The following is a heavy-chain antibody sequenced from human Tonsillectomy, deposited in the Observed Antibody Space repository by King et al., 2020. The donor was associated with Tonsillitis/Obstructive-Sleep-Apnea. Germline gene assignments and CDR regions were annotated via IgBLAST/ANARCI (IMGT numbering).Heavy chain of an antibody. CDR1: GFTFDNYA. J-gene: IGHJ5*02. V-gene: IGHV3-9*01. CDR2: ISWHSGSV. D-gene: IGHD3-16*01. CDR3: AKDNDALLGSSNWFDP. Sequence: VQLVESGGGLVQPGRSLRLSCAASGFTFDNYAMHWVRQAPGKGLEWVSGISWHSGSVGYADSVKGRFTISRDNAKNSLYLQMNSLRAEDTALYYCAKDNDALLGSSNWFDPWGQGTLVTVSS.